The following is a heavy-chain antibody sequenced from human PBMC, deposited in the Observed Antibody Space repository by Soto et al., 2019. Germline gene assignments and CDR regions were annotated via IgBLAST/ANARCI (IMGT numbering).Heavy chain of an antibody. D-gene: IGHD6-13*01. Sequence: QVQLQESGPGLVKPSETLSLTCTVSGGSISSYYWTWIRQPPGKGLEWIGYIYFSGGTNYNPSLKSLVTIXVXTXXNPFSLKLSSVTAADTAVYYCARESRSWYGSIWDYWGQGTLVTVSS. J-gene: IGHJ4*02. CDR2: IYFSGGT. CDR3: ARESRSWYGSIWDY. CDR1: GGSISSYY. V-gene: IGHV4-59*12.